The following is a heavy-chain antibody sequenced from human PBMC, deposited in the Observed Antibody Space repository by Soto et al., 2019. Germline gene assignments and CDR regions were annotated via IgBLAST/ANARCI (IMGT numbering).Heavy chain of an antibody. V-gene: IGHV1-8*01. D-gene: IGHD3-16*01. J-gene: IGHJ5*02. CDR3: ARYRRSRLNWFDP. CDR1: GYTFTSCD. CDR2: MNPNSGNT. Sequence: ASVKVSCKASGYTFTSCDINWVRQATGQGLEWMGWMNPNSGNTGYAQKFQGRVTMTRNTSISTAYMELSSLRSEDTAVYYCARYRRSRLNWFDPWGQGTLVTVSS.